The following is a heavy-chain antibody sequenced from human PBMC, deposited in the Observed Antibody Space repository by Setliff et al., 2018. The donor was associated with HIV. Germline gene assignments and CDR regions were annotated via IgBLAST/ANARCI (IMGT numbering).Heavy chain of an antibody. Sequence: PSETLSLTCAVYGVSFSGYYWSWIRQPPGKGLEWIGEINHRGITNYSPSLKSRVTISVDTSKNQFSLKLRSVTAADTAVYYCARVVWIAAAGTIDYYYSGMDIWGQGTTVTVSS. D-gene: IGHD6-13*01. CDR2: INHRGIT. J-gene: IGHJ6*02. CDR1: GVSFSGYY. V-gene: IGHV4-34*01. CDR3: ARVVWIAAAGTIDYYYSGMDI.